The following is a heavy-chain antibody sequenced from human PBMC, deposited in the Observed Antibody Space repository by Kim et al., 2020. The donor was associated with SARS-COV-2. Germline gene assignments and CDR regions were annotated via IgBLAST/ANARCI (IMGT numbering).Heavy chain of an antibody. CDR1: GVSFNNYW. CDR2: IKEDGSEK. CDR3: ARDRGYCSGCSCYAIFDS. Sequence: GGSLRLSCAASGVSFNNYWMGWVRQAPGKGLEWVAHIKEDGSEKYHVDSVEGRFTISRDNAKNSLYLQMNRQRAEDTAMYYCARDRGYCSGCSCYAIFDSRRQGPHVTVSS. J-gene: IGHJ4*02. V-gene: IGHV3-7*03. D-gene: IGHD2-15*01.